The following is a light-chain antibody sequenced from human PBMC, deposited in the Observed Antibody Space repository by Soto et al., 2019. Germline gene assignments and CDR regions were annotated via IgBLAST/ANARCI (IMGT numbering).Light chain of an antibody. J-gene: IGKJ2*01. V-gene: IGKV3-11*01. CDR1: QSVPSY. Sequence: EIVLTQFPATLSLSPGVRATLSCRASQSVPSYLAWYQQKPCQAPRLLVYDISYRTTGIPARLTGSGSGTDCPLTISSLEHEDSAVYYCQQRNAWPRNTFGQGNKLQI. CDR2: DIS. CDR3: QQRNAWPRNT.